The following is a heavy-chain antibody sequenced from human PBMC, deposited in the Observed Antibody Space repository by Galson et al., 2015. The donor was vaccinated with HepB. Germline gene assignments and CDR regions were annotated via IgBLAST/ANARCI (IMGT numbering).Heavy chain of an antibody. Sequence: SVKVSCKASGYMFFTYPIIWVRQAPGQGLEWLGWINTSNKSPTYAHGFTGRFVFSLDMSVSTAYLQINSLQPYDSAVYYCAGVPNIFSGRGPVDHWGQGTLVTVSS. D-gene: IGHD3-9*01. CDR2: INTSNKSP. CDR1: GYMFFTYP. J-gene: IGHJ4*02. V-gene: IGHV7-4-1*02. CDR3: AGVPNIFSGRGPVDH.